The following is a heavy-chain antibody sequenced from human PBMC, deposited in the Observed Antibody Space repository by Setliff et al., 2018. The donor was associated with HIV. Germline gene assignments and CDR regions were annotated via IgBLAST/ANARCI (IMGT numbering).Heavy chain of an antibody. V-gene: IGHV4-38-2*02. CDR1: GGSISSGCY. CDR2: MYHTGST. J-gene: IGHJ6*02. Sequence: SETLSLTCTVSGGSISSGCYWGWIRQPPGKGLEWIGSMYHTGSTYYSPSLNSRFTISVDTSKNQFSLKLSSVTAADAAVYYCGTAMYYYYGLDVWGQGIRVTVSS. CDR3: GTAMYYYYGLDV. D-gene: IGHD2-2*01.